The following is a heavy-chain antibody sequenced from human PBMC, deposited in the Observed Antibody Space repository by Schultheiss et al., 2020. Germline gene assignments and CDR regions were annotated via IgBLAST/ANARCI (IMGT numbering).Heavy chain of an antibody. J-gene: IGHJ4*02. Sequence: SETLSLTCAVYGGSFSGYYWSWIRQPPGKGLEWIGEINHSGSTNYNPSLKSRVTISVDTSKNQFSLKLSSVTAADTAVYYCARRRGYALNYFDYWGQGTLVTGLL. CDR2: INHSGST. D-gene: IGHD5-12*01. V-gene: IGHV4-34*01. CDR1: GGSFSGYY. CDR3: ARRRGYALNYFDY.